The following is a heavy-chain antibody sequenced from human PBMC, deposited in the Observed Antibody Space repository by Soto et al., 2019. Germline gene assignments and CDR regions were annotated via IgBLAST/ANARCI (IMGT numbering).Heavy chain of an antibody. CDR1: GGTFSSYP. CDR3: ARPTSTGPTSGYYFDY. J-gene: IGHJ4*02. D-gene: IGHD1-7*01. Sequence: QVQLVQSGAEVKKPGSSVKVSCKASGGTFSSYPISWVRQAPGQGLEWMGRIIPILDITDYAQRFQGRVTITADKSTSTAYMELSSLSSDDTAVYYCARPTSTGPTSGYYFDYWGQGTLVTVSS. V-gene: IGHV1-69*02. CDR2: IIPILDIT.